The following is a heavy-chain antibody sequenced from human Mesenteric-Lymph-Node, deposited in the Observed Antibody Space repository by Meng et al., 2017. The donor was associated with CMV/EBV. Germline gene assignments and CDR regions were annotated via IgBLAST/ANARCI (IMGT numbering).Heavy chain of an antibody. CDR2: ITYDGSST. V-gene: IGHV3-30*04. CDR3: ARDQLHYSNYPMCPGERPFYYYSGMDV. D-gene: IGHD4-11*01. Sequence: GGSLRLSCAASGFTFSSYDMHWVRQAPGKGLEWVAGITYDGSSTYYAYSVKGRFTISRDNSKNTLYLQMNSLRAEDTAVYYFARDQLHYSNYPMCPGERPFYYYSGMDVWGQGTTVTVSS. CDR1: GFTFSSYD. J-gene: IGHJ6*02.